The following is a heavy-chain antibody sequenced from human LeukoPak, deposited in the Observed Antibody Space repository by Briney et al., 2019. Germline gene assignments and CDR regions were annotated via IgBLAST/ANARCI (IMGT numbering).Heavy chain of an antibody. CDR3: AKPCDWNDMYGMDV. V-gene: IGHV3-30*02. J-gene: IGHJ6*02. Sequence: QPGGSLRLSCAASGFIFTNYGMHWVRQAPGKGLEWVAFIRYDGSNKYYADSVKGRFTISRDNSKNTLYLQMNSLRPEDTAIYYCAKPCDWNDMYGMDVWGQGTTVTVSS. D-gene: IGHD1-1*01. CDR1: GFIFTNYG. CDR2: IRYDGSNK.